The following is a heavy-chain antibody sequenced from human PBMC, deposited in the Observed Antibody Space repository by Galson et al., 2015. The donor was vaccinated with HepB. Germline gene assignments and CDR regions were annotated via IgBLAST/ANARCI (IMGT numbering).Heavy chain of an antibody. CDR2: ISGSGGST. V-gene: IGHV3-23*01. Sequence: SLRLSCAASGFTFSSYAMSWVRQAPGKGLEWVSAISGSGGSTYYADSVKGRFTISRDNSKNTLYLQMNSLRAEDTAVYYCAKAPHYGSGSYGMDVWGQGTTVTVSS. D-gene: IGHD3-10*01. CDR1: GFTFSSYA. J-gene: IGHJ6*02. CDR3: AKAPHYGSGSYGMDV.